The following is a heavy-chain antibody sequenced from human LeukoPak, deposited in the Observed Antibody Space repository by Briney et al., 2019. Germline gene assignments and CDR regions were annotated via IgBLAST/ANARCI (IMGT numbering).Heavy chain of an antibody. D-gene: IGHD5-18*01. J-gene: IGHJ4*02. CDR2: ISGSGGST. CDR1: GFTFSNYA. CDR3: AKRIQSAMAMGY. V-gene: IGHV3-23*01. Sequence: GGSLRLSCAASGFTFSNYALSWVRQAPGRGLEWVSDISGSGGSTYYADSVKGRFTISRDNSKNTMYLQMNSLRAEDTAVYYCAKRIQSAMAMGYWGQGTLVTVSS.